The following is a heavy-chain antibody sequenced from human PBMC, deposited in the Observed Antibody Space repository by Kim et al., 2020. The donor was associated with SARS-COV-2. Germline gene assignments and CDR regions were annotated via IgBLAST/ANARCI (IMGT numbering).Heavy chain of an antibody. Sequence: GGSLRLSCAASGFTFSSYGMHWVRQAPGKGLEWVTLISYDGSNKYYADSVKGRFTISRDNSKNTLYLQMNSLRPEDTAVYYCAPGGHHYYDSSGNYYGIDVGGQGTTVTVSS. CDR3: APGGHHYYDSSGNYYGIDV. CDR2: ISYDGSNK. V-gene: IGHV3-30*03. D-gene: IGHD3-22*01. CDR1: GFTFSSYG. J-gene: IGHJ6*02.